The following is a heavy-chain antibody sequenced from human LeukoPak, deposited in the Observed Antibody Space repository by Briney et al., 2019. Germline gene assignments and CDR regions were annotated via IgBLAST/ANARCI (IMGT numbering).Heavy chain of an antibody. D-gene: IGHD2-2*01. Sequence: PSETLSLTCTVSGGSISSYYWSWIRQPPGKGLEWIGCIYYSESTNYNPSLKSRVTISVDTSKSQFSLKLSSVTAADTAVYYCARRARYCSSTSCHGPLFDYWGQGTLVTVSS. CDR1: GGSISSYY. J-gene: IGHJ4*02. CDR2: IYYSEST. V-gene: IGHV4-59*08. CDR3: ARRARYCSSTSCHGPLFDY.